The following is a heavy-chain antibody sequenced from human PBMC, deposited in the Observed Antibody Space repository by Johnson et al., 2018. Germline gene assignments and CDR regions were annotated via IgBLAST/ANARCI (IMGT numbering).Heavy chain of an antibody. Sequence: QVQLQESGPGLVKPSETLSLTCNVSGGSISSNYWTWIRQPPGKGLEWIGYVYYSGSTNYNPSLESRLTISVDTSQNQFSLKLSSVNAAETAVYYWARGRSPYYYVFDIWGQGTMVIVSS. CDR1: GGSISSNY. CDR3: ARGRSPYYYVFDI. J-gene: IGHJ3*02. CDR2: VYYSGST. V-gene: IGHV4-59*01. D-gene: IGHD3-22*01.